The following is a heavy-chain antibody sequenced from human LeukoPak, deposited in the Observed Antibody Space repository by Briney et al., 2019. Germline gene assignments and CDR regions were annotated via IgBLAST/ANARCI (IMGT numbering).Heavy chain of an antibody. CDR3: AKERGELWSEPYFDY. Sequence: GGSLRLYCAASGFTFGSYNMHWVRQAPGKGLEWVALTSYDGSNKYYADSVKGRFTISRDNSENTVYLQMNSLRAEDTAVYYCAKERGELWSEPYFDYWGQGSLLTVSS. D-gene: IGHD3-16*01. CDR2: TSYDGSNK. J-gene: IGHJ4*02. V-gene: IGHV3-30*18. CDR1: GFTFGSYN.